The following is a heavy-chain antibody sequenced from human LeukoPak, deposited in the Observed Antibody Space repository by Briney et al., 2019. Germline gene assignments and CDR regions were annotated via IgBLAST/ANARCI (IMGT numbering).Heavy chain of an antibody. J-gene: IGHJ5*02. CDR2: IYYSGST. V-gene: IGHV4-31*03. CDR1: GGSISSGGYY. D-gene: IGHD6-13*01. Sequence: SETLSLTCTVSGGSISSGGYYWSWIRQHPGKGLEWIGYIYYSGSTYYNPSLKSRVTISVDTSKNQFSLKLSSVTAADTAVYYCARDHTIHSSSWYHWFDPWGQGTLVTVSS. CDR3: ARDHTIHSSSWYHWFDP.